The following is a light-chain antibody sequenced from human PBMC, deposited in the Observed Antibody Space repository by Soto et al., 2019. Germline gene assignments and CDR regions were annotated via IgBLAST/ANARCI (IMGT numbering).Light chain of an antibody. Sequence: EIVLTQSPGTLSLSPGERATLSCRASQSVSSNFLAWYQEKLGQAPRLLIYGASKRATDIPDGFSGSGSGTDFTLTISRLEPEDFALYFCRQYGSSLGFPVGGGTKVDIK. V-gene: IGKV3-20*01. CDR2: GAS. J-gene: IGKJ4*01. CDR1: QSVSSNF. CDR3: RQYGSSLGFP.